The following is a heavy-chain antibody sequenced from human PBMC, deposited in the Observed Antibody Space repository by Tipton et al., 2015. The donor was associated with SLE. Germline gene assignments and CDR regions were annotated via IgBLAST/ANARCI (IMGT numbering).Heavy chain of an antibody. Sequence: TLSLTCTVSGGSISSYYWSWIRQPPGKGLEWIGYIYYSGSTTYNPSLKSRVTISVDTSKNQFSLKLSSVTAADTAVYYCASGYLYYFDYWGQGTLVPVSS. CDR2: IYYSGST. CDR1: GGSISSYY. V-gene: IGHV4-59*01. J-gene: IGHJ4*02. D-gene: IGHD6-13*01. CDR3: ASGYLYYFDY.